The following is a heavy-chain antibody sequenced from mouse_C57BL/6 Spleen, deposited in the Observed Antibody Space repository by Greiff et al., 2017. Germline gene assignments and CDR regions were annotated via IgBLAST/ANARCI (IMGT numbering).Heavy chain of an antibody. Sequence: QVQLKESGPGLLQSSQSLSLSCSFSGFSLSTSGMGVSWLRPPSGEGLEWLAHIYWDDDKRYNPSLKSRLTISKDTSRNQVFLKITSVDTADTATYYCARTITTVVATPVDVWGTGTTVTVSS. V-gene: IGHV8-12*01. D-gene: IGHD1-1*01. CDR1: GFSLSTSGMG. J-gene: IGHJ1*03. CDR2: IYWDDDK. CDR3: ARTITTVVATPVDV.